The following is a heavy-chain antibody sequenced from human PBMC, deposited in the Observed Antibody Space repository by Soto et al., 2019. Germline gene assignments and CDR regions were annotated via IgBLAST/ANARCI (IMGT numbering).Heavy chain of an antibody. Sequence: GGSLRLSCAASGFTFSSYGMHWVRQAPGKGLEWVAVIWYDGSNKNYADSVKGRFTISRDNSKNTLYLQMNSLRAEDTAVYYCARERSPPYYYDSSGYYDAKDYWGQGTLVTVSS. V-gene: IGHV3-33*01. J-gene: IGHJ4*02. D-gene: IGHD3-22*01. CDR3: ARERSPPYYYDSSGYYDAKDY. CDR2: IWYDGSNK. CDR1: GFTFSSYG.